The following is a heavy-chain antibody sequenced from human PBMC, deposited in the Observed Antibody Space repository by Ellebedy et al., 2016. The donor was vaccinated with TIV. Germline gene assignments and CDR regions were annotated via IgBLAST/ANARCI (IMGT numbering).Heavy chain of an antibody. V-gene: IGHV3-49*03. CDR2: IRSKTYGGTT. J-gene: IGHJ3*01. D-gene: IGHD1-1*01. Sequence: GESLKISCTASGFTFGDYAMSWFRQAPGKGLEWVGFIRSKTYGGTTEYAASVKGRFTISRDDSKNSVYLQMNSLKTEETAVYYCARGGTVLSPDSNAFDFWGQGTMVTVSS. CDR1: GFTFGDYA. CDR3: ARGGTVLSPDSNAFDF.